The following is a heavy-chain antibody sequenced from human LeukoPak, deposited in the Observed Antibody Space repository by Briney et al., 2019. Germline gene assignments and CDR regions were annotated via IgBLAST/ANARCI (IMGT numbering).Heavy chain of an antibody. J-gene: IGHJ4*02. CDR3: AKGNSSSYYTYFDC. V-gene: IGHV3-23*01. CDR2: ITGSGGST. CDR1: GFTFSSYA. Sequence: GGSLRLSCAASGFTFSSYAMSWVRQAPGKGLEWVSAITGSGGSTYYADSVKGRFTFSRDNSKNTLYLQMNSLRAEDTAVYYCAKGNSSSYYTYFDCWGQGTLVTVSS. D-gene: IGHD3-22*01.